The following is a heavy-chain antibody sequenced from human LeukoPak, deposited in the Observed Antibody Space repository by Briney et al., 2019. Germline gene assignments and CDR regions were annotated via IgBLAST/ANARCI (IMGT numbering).Heavy chain of an antibody. CDR3: AKPHFDD. J-gene: IGHJ4*02. CDR1: GFSFSSYG. Sequence: PGGSLRLSCAASGFSFSSYGMHWVRQAPGKGLEWVAFVRYDGSNKYYADSVKGRFTISRDNSKNTLYLQMNSLRAGDTAVYYCAKPHFDDWGQGTLVTVSS. CDR2: VRYDGSNK. V-gene: IGHV3-30*02.